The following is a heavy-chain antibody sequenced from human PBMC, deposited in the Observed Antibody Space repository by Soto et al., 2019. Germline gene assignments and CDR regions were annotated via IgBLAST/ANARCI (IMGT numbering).Heavy chain of an antibody. J-gene: IGHJ4*02. CDR1: GFTFSSYG. V-gene: IGHV3-30*18. CDR2: ISYDGSNK. Sequence: PGGSLRLSCAASGFTFSSYGMHWVRQAPGKGLEWVAVISYDGSNKYYADSVKGRFTISRDNSKNTLYLQMNSLRAEDTAVYYCAKDTGYCSSTSCFRGLVVMVYVILAARDHWGQGTLVTVSS. D-gene: IGHD2-2*01. CDR3: AKDTGYCSSTSCFRGLVVMVYVILAARDH.